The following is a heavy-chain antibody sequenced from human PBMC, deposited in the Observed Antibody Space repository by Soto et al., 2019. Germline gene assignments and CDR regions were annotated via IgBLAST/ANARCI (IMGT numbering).Heavy chain of an antibody. CDR1: GFTFSSSA. CDR2: IGGTGVAK. CDR3: AKDRSPGATTWNVY. J-gene: IGHJ4*02. V-gene: IGHV3-23*01. D-gene: IGHD1-26*01. Sequence: DVQLLESGGALVQPGGFLRLSCVASGFTFSSSAMNWVRQAPGKGLEWVSTIGGTGVAKYYADSVKGRFTISRDNSNNTVFLQMNSLRAEDAAVYFCAKDRSPGATTWNVYWGQGTLVTVSS.